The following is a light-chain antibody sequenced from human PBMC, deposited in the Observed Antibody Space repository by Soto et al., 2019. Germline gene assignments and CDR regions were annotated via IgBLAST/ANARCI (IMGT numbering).Light chain of an antibody. J-gene: IGLJ2*01. CDR3: GTWDSGLSGVG. V-gene: IGLV1-51*01. CDR2: DNN. Sequence: QSVLTQPPSVSAAPGQTVTISCSGSSSNIESNYVSWYQQVPGTAPKLLIHDNNQRPSGVPDRFSGSKSGTSATLGITGLQTGDEADYYCGTWDSGLSGVGFGGGTKVTVL. CDR1: SSNIESNY.